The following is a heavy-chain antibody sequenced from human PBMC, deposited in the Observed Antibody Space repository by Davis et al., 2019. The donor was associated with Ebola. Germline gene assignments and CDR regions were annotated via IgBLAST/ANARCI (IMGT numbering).Heavy chain of an antibody. Sequence: GSLRLSCAASGFTFSSYDMSWVRQAPGKGLEWIGEINHSGSTNYNPSLKSRVTISVDTSKNQFSLKLSSVTAADTAVYYCARDRIVLVSAALYYYYGMDVWGQGTTVTVSS. CDR1: GFTFSSYD. D-gene: IGHD2-2*01. CDR2: INHSGST. J-gene: IGHJ6*02. CDR3: ARDRIVLVSAALYYYYGMDV. V-gene: IGHV4-4*02.